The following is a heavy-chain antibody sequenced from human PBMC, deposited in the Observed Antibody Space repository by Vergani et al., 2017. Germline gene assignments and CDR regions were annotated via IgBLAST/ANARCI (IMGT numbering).Heavy chain of an antibody. CDR3: AKYRGILSAIDY. D-gene: IGHD2-15*01. CDR1: GFTFSSYG. J-gene: IGHJ4*02. CDR2: ISYDGSNK. V-gene: IGHV3-30*18. Sequence: QVQLVESGGGVVQPGRSLRLSCAASGFTFSSYGMHWVRQAPGKGLEWVAVISYDGSNKYYADSVKGRFTISRDNSKNTLYLQMNSLRAEDTAVYYCAKYRGILSAIDYWGQGTLVTVSS.